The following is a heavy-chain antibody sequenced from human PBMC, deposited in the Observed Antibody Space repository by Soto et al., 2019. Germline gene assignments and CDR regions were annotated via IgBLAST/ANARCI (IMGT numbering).Heavy chain of an antibody. CDR2: ISAYNGKT. Sequence: GASVKVSCKASGYTFTSYGISWVRQAPGQGLEWMGWISAYNGKTNYAQKLQGRVTMTTDTSTSTAYMELRSLRSDDTAVYYCASLSDCSSTSCEAFDPWVQGTLVTVSS. J-gene: IGHJ5*02. CDR1: GYTFTSYG. V-gene: IGHV1-18*01. D-gene: IGHD2-2*01. CDR3: ASLSDCSSTSCEAFDP.